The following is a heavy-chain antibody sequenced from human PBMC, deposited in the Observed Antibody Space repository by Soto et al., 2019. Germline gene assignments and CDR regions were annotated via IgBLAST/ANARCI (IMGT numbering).Heavy chain of an antibody. J-gene: IGHJ6*02. V-gene: IGHV4-59*01. D-gene: IGHD4-17*01. CDR1: GGSISSYY. Sequence: SETLSLTCTVSGGSISSYYWSCIRQPPGKGLEWIGYIYYSGSTNYNPSLKSRVTISVDTSKNQFSLKLSSVTAADTAVYYCARGYGDGMDAWGQGTTVTVSS. CDR2: IYYSGST. CDR3: ARGYGDGMDA.